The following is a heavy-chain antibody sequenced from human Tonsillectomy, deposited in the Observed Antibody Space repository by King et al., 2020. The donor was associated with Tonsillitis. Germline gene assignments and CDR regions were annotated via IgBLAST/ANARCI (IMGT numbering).Heavy chain of an antibody. D-gene: IGHD3-10*01. V-gene: IGHV3-21*01. CDR1: GFTFSTYS. Sequence: VQLVESGGGLVKPGGSLRLSCAASGFTFSTYSMNWVRQTPGKGLEWVSSISSGSSYIYYAVSVRGRFTISRDNAKNSLSLQMTSLRAEDTALYYCARDSGHDAFYIWGQGTMVTVSS. J-gene: IGHJ3*02. CDR3: ARDSGHDAFYI. CDR2: ISSGSSYI.